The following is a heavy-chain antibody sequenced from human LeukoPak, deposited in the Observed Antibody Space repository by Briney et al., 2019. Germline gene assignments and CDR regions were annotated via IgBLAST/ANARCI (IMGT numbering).Heavy chain of an antibody. CDR1: GGSISSSSYY. D-gene: IGHD4-23*01. CDR3: ARHVDSTTTVVTPVDY. CDR2: IYYSGST. J-gene: IGHJ4*02. V-gene: IGHV4-39*01. Sequence: PSETLSLTCTVSGGSISSSSYYWGWIRQPPGKGLEWIGSIYYSGSTYYNPSLKSRVTISVDTSKNQFSLKLTSVTTADTAVFYCARHVDSTTTVVTPVDYWGRGTLVTVSS.